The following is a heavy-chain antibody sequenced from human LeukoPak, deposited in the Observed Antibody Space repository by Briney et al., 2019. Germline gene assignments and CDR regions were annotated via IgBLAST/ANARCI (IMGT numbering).Heavy chain of an antibody. Sequence: GESLKISCQGFGYPFTTSWIGWVRQLPGKGLEWTAIICAGNSDAKYSPSFQGQVSISTDRSISTAYLHWSSLKASDTAIYYCAIINHPDGRVYWGQGTLVTVSS. CDR3: AIINHPDGRVY. D-gene: IGHD5-24*01. CDR2: ICAGNSDA. CDR1: GYPFTTSW. J-gene: IGHJ4*02. V-gene: IGHV5-51*01.